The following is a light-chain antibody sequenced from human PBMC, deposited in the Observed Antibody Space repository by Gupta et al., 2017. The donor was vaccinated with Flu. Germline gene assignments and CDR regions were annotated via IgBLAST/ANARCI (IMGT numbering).Light chain of an antibody. V-gene: IGKV1-39*01. J-gene: IGKJ1*01. CDR1: KSINKY. CDR3: QQTYNTSWT. Sequence: DIQLTQSPSSLSASVGDRVTITCRASKSINKYVNWYQHKPGKAPKLLVYAASSLQSGVPSRFSGSGSGTDFTLTISTLQPEDFATYFCQQTYNTSWTFGQGTNVEI. CDR2: AAS.